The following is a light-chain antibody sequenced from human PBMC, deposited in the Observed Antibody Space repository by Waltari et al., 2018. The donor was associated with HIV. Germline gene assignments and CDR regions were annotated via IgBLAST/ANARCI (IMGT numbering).Light chain of an antibody. J-gene: IGLJ3*02. CDR2: NND. Sequence: QSVLTQPPSASGTPGLRVTFSCSGGSSSIGSNTVTWYQQVPGAAPRLLIYNNDRRPSGVPDRFSGSKSGTSASLAIRGLQSEDEADYYCAAWDDSLSGRVFGGGTKLTVL. V-gene: IGLV1-44*01. CDR1: SSSIGSNT. CDR3: AAWDDSLSGRV.